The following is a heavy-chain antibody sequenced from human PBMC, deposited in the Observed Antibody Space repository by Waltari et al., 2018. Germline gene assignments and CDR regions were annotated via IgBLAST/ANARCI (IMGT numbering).Heavy chain of an antibody. CDR2: SYSGGST. CDR3: ARGSYYDSRAFDP. D-gene: IGHD3-22*01. J-gene: IGHJ5*02. V-gene: IGHV3-53*01. Sequence: EVQLVESGGGLIQPGGSLRLSCAASGFTVSSNYMSWVRQAPGKGLEWVSVSYSGGSTYYANAGKGRFTISRDNSKNTLCLQMSSLGAEDTAVYYCARGSYYDSRAFDPWGQGTLVTVSS. CDR1: GFTVSSNY.